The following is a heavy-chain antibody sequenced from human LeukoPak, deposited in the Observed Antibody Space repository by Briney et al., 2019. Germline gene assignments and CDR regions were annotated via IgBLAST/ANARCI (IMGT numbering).Heavy chain of an antibody. D-gene: IGHD6-19*01. J-gene: IGHJ4*02. Sequence: GGSLRLSCAASGFTFSSYAMHWVRQAPGKGLEWVAVISYDGSNKYYADSVKGRFTISRDNSKNTLYLQMNSLRAEDTAVYYCAKEQQWLVLGYWGQGTLVTVSS. CDR1: GFTFSSYA. CDR2: ISYDGSNK. CDR3: AKEQQWLVLGY. V-gene: IGHV3-30-3*01.